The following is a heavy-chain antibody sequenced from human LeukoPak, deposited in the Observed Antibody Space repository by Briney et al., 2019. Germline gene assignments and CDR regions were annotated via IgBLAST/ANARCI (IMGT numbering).Heavy chain of an antibody. CDR3: ARWKPAANWFDP. CDR2: ISSSGSTI. V-gene: IGHV3-11*01. J-gene: IGHJ5*02. Sequence: PGGSLRLSCAASGFTLSDYYMSWIRQAPGKGLEWVSYISSSGSTIYYADSVKGRFTISRDNAKNSLYLQMNSLRAEDTAVYYCARWKPAANWFDPWGQGTLVTVSS. D-gene: IGHD2-2*01. CDR1: GFTLSDYY.